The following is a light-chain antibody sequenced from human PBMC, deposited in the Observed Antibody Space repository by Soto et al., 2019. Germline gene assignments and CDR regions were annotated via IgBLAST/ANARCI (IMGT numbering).Light chain of an antibody. J-gene: IGKJ2*01. Sequence: EIVLTQSPATLSLSPGERATLSCRASQSVSSYLAWYQQKPGQAPRLLIYDAPNRATGILARFSGSGSGTDFTLTIRSLEPEDFAVYFCQQRSHWPRTFGQGTKLEIK. CDR2: DAP. CDR3: QQRSHWPRT. V-gene: IGKV3-11*01. CDR1: QSVSSY.